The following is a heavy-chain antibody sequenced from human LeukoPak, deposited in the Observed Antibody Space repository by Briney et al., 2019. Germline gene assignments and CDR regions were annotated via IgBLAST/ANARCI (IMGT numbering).Heavy chain of an antibody. CDR2: IYYSGST. CDR3: TRDSLVVVVTAIQKRPSRGYYYMDV. V-gene: IGHV4-59*01. Sequence: SETLSLTCTVSGGSISSYYWSWIRQPPGKGLEWIGYIYYSGSTNYNPSLKSRVTISVDTSKNQFSLKLSSVTAADTAVYYCTRDSLVVVVTAIQKRPSRGYYYMDVWGKGTTVTISS. J-gene: IGHJ6*03. D-gene: IGHD2-21*02. CDR1: GGSISSYY.